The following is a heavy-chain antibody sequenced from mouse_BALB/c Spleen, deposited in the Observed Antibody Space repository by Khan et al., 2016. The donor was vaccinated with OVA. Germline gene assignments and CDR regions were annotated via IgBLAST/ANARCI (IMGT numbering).Heavy chain of an antibody. CDR3: ARRSSFYYAMDY. D-gene: IGHD1-1*01. V-gene: IGHV14-3*02. Sequence: VQLKESGAELVKPGASVKLSCTASGFNIKDTYMHWVKQRPEQGLEWIGRIDPANGNTKYDPKFQGKATITADTSSNTAYLQLSSLTSEDTVVYYCARRSSFYYAMDYWGQGTSVTVSS. CDR1: GFNIKDTY. J-gene: IGHJ4*01. CDR2: IDPANGNT.